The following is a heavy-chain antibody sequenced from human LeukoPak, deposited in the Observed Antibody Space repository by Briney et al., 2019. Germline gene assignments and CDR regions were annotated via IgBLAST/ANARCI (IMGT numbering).Heavy chain of an antibody. J-gene: IGHJ6*03. CDR2: IYTSGST. CDR1: GGSISSYY. Sequence: PSETLSLTCTVSGGSISSYYWSWIRQPAGKGLEWIGRIYTSGSTNYNPSLKSRVTMSVDTSKNQFSLKLSSVTAADTAVYYRARDRTLYCSGGSCSYYYYYYYMDVWGKGTTVTVSS. D-gene: IGHD2-15*01. CDR3: ARDRTLYCSGGSCSYYYYYYYMDV. V-gene: IGHV4-4*07.